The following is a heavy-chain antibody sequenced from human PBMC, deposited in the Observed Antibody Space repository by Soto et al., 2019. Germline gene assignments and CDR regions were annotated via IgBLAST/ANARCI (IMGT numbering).Heavy chain of an antibody. J-gene: IGHJ5*02. D-gene: IGHD4-17*01. V-gene: IGHV3-23*01. Sequence: EVHLLESGGGLVQPGGSLRLSCAASGFTFSSYAMTWVRQAPGRGLEGVSGITGSGGITYYADSVKGRFTISRDNSKSRLYLQMNSLRAEDTAVYYWAKASRYGDDVRWFDPWGQGTLVNVSS. CDR2: ITGSGGIT. CDR1: GFTFSSYA. CDR3: AKASRYGDDVRWFDP.